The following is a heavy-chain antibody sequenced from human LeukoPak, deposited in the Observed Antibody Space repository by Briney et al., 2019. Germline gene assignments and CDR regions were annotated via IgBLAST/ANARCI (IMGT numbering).Heavy chain of an antibody. V-gene: IGHV3-73*01. CDR2: IRSKANNYAT. CDR1: GFTFSGSA. J-gene: IGHJ4*02. D-gene: IGHD1-26*01. Sequence: GGSLKLSCAASGFTFSGSAMHWVRQASGKGLEWVGRIRSKANNYATAYTASVKGRFTVSRDDSKNTTYLQMNSLKIEDTAVYYCTSQVGYWGQGTLVTVSS. CDR3: TSQVGY.